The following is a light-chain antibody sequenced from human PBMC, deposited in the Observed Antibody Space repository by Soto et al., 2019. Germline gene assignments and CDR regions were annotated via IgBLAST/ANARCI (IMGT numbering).Light chain of an antibody. CDR2: YAS. V-gene: IGKV3-15*01. CDR1: QSVHRN. CDR3: QHYNNWPPT. J-gene: IGKJ3*01. Sequence: EMVMTQSPATLSVSPGERVTLSCRASQSVHRNLAWYQQKPGQGPSLLIYYASTRATGVPDRFTGSGSGTEFTLTNSSLQSEDSGVYHCQHYNNWPPTFGPGTKVEIK.